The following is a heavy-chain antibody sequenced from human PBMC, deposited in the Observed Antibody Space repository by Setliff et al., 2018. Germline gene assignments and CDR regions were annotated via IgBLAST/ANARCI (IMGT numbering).Heavy chain of an antibody. CDR2: VNYSGTS. J-gene: IGHJ4*02. D-gene: IGHD5-18*01. CDR1: GGSIGSSSYY. CDR3: ARGDSSGNNYPVLDY. Sequence: SETLSLTCTVSGGSIGSSSYYWGWFRQPPGKGLEWIGSVNYSGTSYYNPSLKSRVTTSVDTSKNQFSLKLSSVTAADTAIYYCARGDSSGNNYPVLDYWGQGTLVTVSS. V-gene: IGHV4-39*01.